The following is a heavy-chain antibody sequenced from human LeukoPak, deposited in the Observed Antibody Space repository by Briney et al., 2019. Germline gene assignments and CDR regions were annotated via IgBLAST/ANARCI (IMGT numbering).Heavy chain of an antibody. D-gene: IGHD1-26*01. Sequence: SQTLSLTCTVSGGSISSGGYYWSWIRQHPGKGLEWIGYIYYSGSTYYNPSLKSRVTISVDTSKNQSSLKLSSVTAAATAVYYCARMGVGATADAFDIWGQGTMVTVSS. CDR1: GGSISSGGYY. V-gene: IGHV4-31*03. J-gene: IGHJ3*02. CDR3: ARMGVGATADAFDI. CDR2: IYYSGST.